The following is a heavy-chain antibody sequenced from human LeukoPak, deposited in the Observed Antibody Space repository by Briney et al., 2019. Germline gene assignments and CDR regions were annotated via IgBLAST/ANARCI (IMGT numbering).Heavy chain of an antibody. Sequence: SETLSLTCTVSGGSISSSSYYWGWIRQPPGKGLEWIGSIYYSGSTYYNPSLKSRVTISVDTSKNQFSLKLSSVTAADTAVYYCASRAHCSGGSCYGNWFDPWGQGTLVTVSS. D-gene: IGHD2-15*01. CDR3: ASRAHCSGGSCYGNWFDP. CDR2: IYYSGST. CDR1: GGSISSSSYY. J-gene: IGHJ5*02. V-gene: IGHV4-39*07.